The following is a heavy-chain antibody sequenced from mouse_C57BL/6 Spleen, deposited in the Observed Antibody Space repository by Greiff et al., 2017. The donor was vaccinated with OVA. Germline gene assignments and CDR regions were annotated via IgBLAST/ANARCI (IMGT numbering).Heavy chain of an antibody. CDR3: ARDGGSYGY. J-gene: IGHJ2*01. D-gene: IGHD1-1*02. CDR1: GYTFTSYW. V-gene: IGHV1-64*01. CDR2: IHPNSGST. Sequence: VQLQQSGAELVKPGASVKLSCKASGYTFTSYWMHWVKQRPGQGLEWIGLIHPNSGSTNYNEKFKSKATLTVDKSSSTAYMQLSSLTSDDSAVYYCARDGGSYGYWGQGTTLTVSS.